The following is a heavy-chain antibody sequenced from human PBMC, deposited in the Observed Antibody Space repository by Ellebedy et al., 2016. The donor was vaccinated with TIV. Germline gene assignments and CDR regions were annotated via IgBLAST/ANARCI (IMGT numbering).Heavy chain of an antibody. CDR1: GFNFVNYG. Sequence: PGGSLRLSCAASGFNFVNYGIHWVRQTPDNGLKWIGFIGSDGNEKYYADSVKGRFTISRDNSKSTLYLQMNSLRTEDTAVYYCASLVRDENYFDYWGQGTLVTVSS. D-gene: IGHD3-10*01. J-gene: IGHJ4*02. V-gene: IGHV3-30*02. CDR2: IGSDGNEK. CDR3: ASLVRDENYFDY.